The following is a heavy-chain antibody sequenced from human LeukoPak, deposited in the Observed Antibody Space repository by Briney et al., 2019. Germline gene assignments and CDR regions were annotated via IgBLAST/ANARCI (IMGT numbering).Heavy chain of an antibody. D-gene: IGHD4-17*01. CDR2: IKEDGSEK. V-gene: IGHV3-7*01. J-gene: IGHJ4*02. CDR3: ARAVTTALDY. Sequence: GGSLRLSCAASGFTFSNYWMSWVRQAPGKGLEWVANIKEDGSEKKYVDSVKGRFTISRDNAKNSLYLQMNSLRAEDTAVYYCARAVTTALDYWGQGALVTVSS. CDR1: GFTFSNYW.